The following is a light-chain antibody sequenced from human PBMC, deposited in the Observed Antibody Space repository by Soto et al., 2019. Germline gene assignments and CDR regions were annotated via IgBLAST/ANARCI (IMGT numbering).Light chain of an antibody. J-gene: IGLJ2*01. Sequence: VLTQPPSASATPEQRATSSCSGSGPNIETNLVHWYQHLPGASPRLLIFNNDQRPSGVPDRFSASKSGTSASLAISGLRSEDEADYYCTATDDRLTGPVFGGGTKVTVL. V-gene: IGLV1-47*02. CDR1: GPNIETNL. CDR3: TATDDRLTGPV. CDR2: NND.